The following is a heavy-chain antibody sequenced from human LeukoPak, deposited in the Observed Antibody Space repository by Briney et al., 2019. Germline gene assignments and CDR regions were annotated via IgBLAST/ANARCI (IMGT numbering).Heavy chain of an antibody. D-gene: IGHD6-19*01. V-gene: IGHV3-49*04. CDR1: GFTFGDYA. J-gene: IGHJ4*02. CDR3: TQRVGWYKTFDY. Sequence: QPGRSLRLSCTASGFTFGDYAMSWVRQAPGKGLEWAGFIRSKAYGGTTEYAASVKGRFTISRDDSKSIAYLQMNSLKTEDTAVYYCTQRVGWYKTFDYWGQGTLVTVSS. CDR2: IRSKAYGGTT.